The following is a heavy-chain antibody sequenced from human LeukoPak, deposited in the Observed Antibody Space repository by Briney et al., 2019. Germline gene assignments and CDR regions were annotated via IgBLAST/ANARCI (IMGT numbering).Heavy chain of an antibody. CDR1: GFTVSSNY. J-gene: IGHJ4*02. D-gene: IGHD3-3*01. Sequence: GGSLRLSCAASGFTVSSNYMSWVRQAPGKGLEWVSAISGSGGSTYYADSVKGRFTISRDNSKNTLYLQMNSLRAEDTAVYYCAKGPRFLEPRAPFDYWGQGTLVTVSS. V-gene: IGHV3-23*01. CDR2: ISGSGGST. CDR3: AKGPRFLEPRAPFDY.